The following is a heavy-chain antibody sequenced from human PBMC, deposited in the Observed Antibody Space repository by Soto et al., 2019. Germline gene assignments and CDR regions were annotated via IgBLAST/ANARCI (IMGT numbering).Heavy chain of an antibody. Sequence: QLQLRESGSGLVKPSETLSLTCTVSGGSISSGGYSWSWIRQSPEKGLEWLGCIYPTGTTYYHPSLQSRVTISVDTSRNQFSLNLTSVTAADTAVYFGARAPPGPSPRWVLWGQGTTVTVSS. CDR3: ARAPPGPSPRWVL. D-gene: IGHD3-10*01. CDR2: IYPTGTT. J-gene: IGHJ6*02. V-gene: IGHV4-30-2*06. CDR1: GGSISSGGYS.